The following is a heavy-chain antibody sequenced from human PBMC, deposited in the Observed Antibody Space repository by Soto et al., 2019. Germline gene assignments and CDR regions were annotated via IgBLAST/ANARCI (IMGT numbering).Heavy chain of an antibody. D-gene: IGHD5-12*01. V-gene: IGHV4-34*01. J-gene: IGHJ6*02. Sequence: QVQLQQWGAGLLKPSETLSLTCAVYGGSFSGYYWSWIRQPPGKGREWIGEINHSGSTNYNPSLKSRVTISVDTSKNQFSLKLSSVTAADTAVYYCARYSGYDSYYYGMDVWGQGTTVTVSS. CDR2: INHSGST. CDR3: ARYSGYDSYYYGMDV. CDR1: GGSFSGYY.